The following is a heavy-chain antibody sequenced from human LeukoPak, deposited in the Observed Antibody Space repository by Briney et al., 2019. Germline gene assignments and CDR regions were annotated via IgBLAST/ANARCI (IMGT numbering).Heavy chain of an antibody. Sequence: SETLSLTCSVSGASITSYYWGWPRQLPGKGLEWIGYIHASGRTGYTPSLNSRVGMSLDTSKNQFSLGLSSVTAADTAIYYCARHTRYGDFTPYDIWGQGTMVTVSS. CDR1: GASITSYY. D-gene: IGHD4-17*01. CDR3: ARHTRYGDFTPYDI. CDR2: IHASGRT. J-gene: IGHJ3*02. V-gene: IGHV4-4*09.